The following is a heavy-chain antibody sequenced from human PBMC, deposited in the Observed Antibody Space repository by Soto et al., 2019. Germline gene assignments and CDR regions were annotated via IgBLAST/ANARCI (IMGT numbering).Heavy chain of an antibody. V-gene: IGHV1-69*01. J-gene: IGHJ5*02. Sequence: QVQLVQSGAEVKKPGSSVKVSCKASGGTFSSYAISWVRQAPGQGLEWMGGIIPIFGTVNYAQKFHGRVTITADESTSTAYMELSSLRSEDTAVYYCARGGSYLPLHNWFAPWGQGTLVTVSS. D-gene: IGHD1-26*01. CDR2: IIPIFGTV. CDR3: ARGGSYLPLHNWFAP. CDR1: GGTFSSYA.